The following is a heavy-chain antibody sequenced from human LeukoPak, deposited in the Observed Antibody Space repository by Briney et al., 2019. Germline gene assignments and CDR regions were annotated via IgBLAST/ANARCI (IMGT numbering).Heavy chain of an antibody. D-gene: IGHD7-27*01. J-gene: IGHJ4*02. CDR3: AKDGGLWVSAHWGDS. V-gene: IGHV3-23*01. Sequence: GGSLRLSCAASGFTFSSYAMSWVRQAPGKGLEWVSTITTNDGNTYYADSVKGRFTVSRDNSKNTPFLQMNSLRAEDTAVYYCAKDGGLWVSAHWGDSWGRGTLITVSS. CDR2: ITTNDGNT. CDR1: GFTFSSYA.